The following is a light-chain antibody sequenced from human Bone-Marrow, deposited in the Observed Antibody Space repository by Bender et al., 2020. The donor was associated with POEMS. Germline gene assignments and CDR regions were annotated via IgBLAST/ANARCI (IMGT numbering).Light chain of an antibody. CDR3: QVWDSSSDHYV. V-gene: IGLV3-21*02. J-gene: IGLJ1*01. CDR2: ADS. Sequence: SYELTQPPSVSVAPGQTARITCGGNNIGRKNVHWYQQKPGQAPVLVVYADSDRPSGIPERFSGSNSGNTATLTISRVEAGDEADYYCQVWDSSSDHYVFGTGTKVTVL. CDR1: NIGRKN.